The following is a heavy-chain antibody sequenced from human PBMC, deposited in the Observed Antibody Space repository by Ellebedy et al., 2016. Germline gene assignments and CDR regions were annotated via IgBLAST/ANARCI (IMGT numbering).Heavy chain of an antibody. CDR3: AADNILTGTKPYYYYYYGMDV. J-gene: IGHJ6*02. V-gene: IGHV1-58*01. D-gene: IGHD3-9*01. Sequence: SVKVSXXASGFTFTSSAVQWVRQARGQRLEWIGWIVVGSGNTNYAQKFQERVTITRDMSTSTAYMELSSLRSEDTAVYYCAADNILTGTKPYYYYYYGMDVWGQGTTVTVSS. CDR1: GFTFTSSA. CDR2: IVVGSGNT.